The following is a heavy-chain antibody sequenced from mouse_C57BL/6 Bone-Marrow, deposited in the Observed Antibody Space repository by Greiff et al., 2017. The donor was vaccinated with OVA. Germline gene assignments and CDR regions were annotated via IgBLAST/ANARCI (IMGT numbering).Heavy chain of an antibody. J-gene: IGHJ4*01. CDR2: IDPENGDT. Sequence: EVQLQQSGAELVRPGASVKLSCTASGFNIKDDYMHWVKQRPEQGLEWIGWIDPENGDTEYASKFQGKATITADTSSNTAYLQLSSLTSEDTAVYYCTTFYYGSLYYAMDYWGQGTSVTVSS. CDR1: GFNIKDDY. D-gene: IGHD1-1*01. V-gene: IGHV14-4*01. CDR3: TTFYYGSLYYAMDY.